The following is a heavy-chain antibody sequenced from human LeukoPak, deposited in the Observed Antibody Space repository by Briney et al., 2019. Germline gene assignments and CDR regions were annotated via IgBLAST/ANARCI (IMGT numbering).Heavy chain of an antibody. CDR1: GGSFSGYY. CDR3: ARGRGGYSYGSRPYYFDY. Sequence: SETLSLTCAVYGGSFSGYYWSWIRQPPGKGLEWIGEINHSGSTNYNPSLKSRVTISVDTSKNQFSLKLSSVTAADTAVYYCARGRGGYSYGSRPYYFDYWGQGTLVTVSS. CDR2: INHSGST. V-gene: IGHV4-34*01. D-gene: IGHD5-18*01. J-gene: IGHJ4*02.